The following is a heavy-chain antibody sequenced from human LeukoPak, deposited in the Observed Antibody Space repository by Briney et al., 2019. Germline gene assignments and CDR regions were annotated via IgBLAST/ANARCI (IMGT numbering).Heavy chain of an antibody. CDR3: ARDPSGSYTHFDY. CDR1: GYTFTSLY. D-gene: IGHD1-26*01. J-gene: IGHJ4*02. Sequence: ASVKVSRKASGYTFTSLYMHWVRQAPGQGLEWMGVINPSGGGTSYVQKFQGRVTMTRDTSTSTVYMELSSLRFEDTAVYYCARDPSGSYTHFDYWGQGTLVTVSS. V-gene: IGHV1-46*01. CDR2: INPSGGGT.